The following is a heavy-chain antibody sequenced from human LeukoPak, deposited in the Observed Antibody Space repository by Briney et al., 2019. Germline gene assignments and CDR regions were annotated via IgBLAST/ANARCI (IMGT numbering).Heavy chain of an antibody. J-gene: IGHJ6*02. CDR2: INPNSGGT. V-gene: IGHV1-2*02. D-gene: IGHD4/OR15-4a*01. CDR3: AREPPLTALRYYYGMDV. Sequence: ASVTVSRKASGYTFTGYYMQWVRQAPGQGGERMGWINPNSGGTNYAQKFQGRVTMTRDTSISTAYMELSRLRSDDTAVYYCAREPPLTALRYYYGMDVWGQGTTVTVSS. CDR1: GYTFTGYY.